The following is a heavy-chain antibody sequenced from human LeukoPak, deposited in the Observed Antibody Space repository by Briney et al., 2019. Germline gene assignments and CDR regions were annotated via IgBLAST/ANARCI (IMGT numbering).Heavy chain of an antibody. D-gene: IGHD3-16*01. CDR3: ARELSPDMGGYYGMDV. CDR2: ISGSGSTI. CDR1: GFTFSDYY. J-gene: IGHJ6*02. V-gene: IGHV3-11*01. Sequence: GSLRLSCAASGFTFSDYYMSWIRQAPGKGLEWVSYISGSGSTIYYADSVKGRFTISRDNAKNSLYLQMNSLRAEDTAVYYCARELSPDMGGYYGMDVWGQGTTVTVSS.